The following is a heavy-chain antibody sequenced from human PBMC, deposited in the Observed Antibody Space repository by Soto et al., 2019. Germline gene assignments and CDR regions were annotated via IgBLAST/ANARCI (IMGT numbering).Heavy chain of an antibody. CDR1: GGTFSTYG. CDR2: IIPIFNTA. Sequence: QVQLVQSGAEVKKPGTSVKVSCKASGGTFSTYGISWVRQAPGQGLEWMGGIIPIFNTANYAQKVEGRVTITADESTSTAYMDLRSLRSEDTAVYYCARRYCSGGSCYTGRDWFDPWGQGTLVTVSS. J-gene: IGHJ5*02. V-gene: IGHV1-69*01. CDR3: ARRYCSGGSCYTGRDWFDP. D-gene: IGHD2-15*01.